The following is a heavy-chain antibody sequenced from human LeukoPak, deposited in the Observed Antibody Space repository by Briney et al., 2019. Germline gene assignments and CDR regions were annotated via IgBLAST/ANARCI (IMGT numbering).Heavy chain of an antibody. D-gene: IGHD5-18*01. V-gene: IGHV4-59*01. J-gene: IGHJ3*02. Sequence: SETLSLTCTVSGGSISSYYWSWIRQPPGKGLEWIGYIYYSGSTNYNPSLKSRVTISVDTSKNQFSLKVSSVTAADTAVYYCARVVDRNNYGYDALDIGGQGTMVTVSS. CDR2: IYYSGST. CDR3: ARVVDRNNYGYDALDI. CDR1: GGSISSYY.